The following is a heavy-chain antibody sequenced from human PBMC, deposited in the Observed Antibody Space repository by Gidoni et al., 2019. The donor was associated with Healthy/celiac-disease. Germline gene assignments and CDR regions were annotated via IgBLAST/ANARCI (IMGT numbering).Heavy chain of an antibody. Sequence: QVQLVESGGGVVQPGRSLRLSCAASGFTFSSYGMHWVRQAPGKGLEWVAVISYDGSNKYYADSVKGRFTISRDNSKNTLYLQMNSLRAEDTAVYYCAKDIAVAGFGYWGQGTLVTVSS. V-gene: IGHV3-30*18. CDR3: AKDIAVAGFGY. J-gene: IGHJ4*02. D-gene: IGHD6-19*01. CDR1: GFTFSSYG. CDR2: ISYDGSNK.